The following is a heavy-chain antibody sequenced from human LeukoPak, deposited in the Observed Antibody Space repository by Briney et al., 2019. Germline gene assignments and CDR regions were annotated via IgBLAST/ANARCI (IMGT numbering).Heavy chain of an antibody. D-gene: IGHD3-9*01. Sequence: PGGSLRLSCAASGFTFSSYGMSWVRQAPGKGLEWVSAISGSGGSTYYADSVKGRFTISRDNSKNTLYLQMNSLRAEDTAVYYCATRHWSYYDILTGYYRSEANAFDIWGQGTMVTVSS. CDR3: ATRHWSYYDILTGYYRSEANAFDI. J-gene: IGHJ3*02. CDR2: ISGSGGST. V-gene: IGHV3-23*01. CDR1: GFTFSSYG.